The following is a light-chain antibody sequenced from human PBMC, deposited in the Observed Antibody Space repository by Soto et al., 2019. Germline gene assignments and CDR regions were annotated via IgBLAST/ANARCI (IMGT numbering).Light chain of an antibody. CDR2: SAS. CDR1: ETISSI. Sequence: EILMTQSPATLSVSPGERVTLSGRASETISSILAWYQQKPGRAPRLLIYSASTRATGIPARFSGSASGTDFTLTISSLQSEDFATYYCQQYYQWPWTFGQGTKLDI. V-gene: IGKV3-15*01. J-gene: IGKJ1*01. CDR3: QQYYQWPWT.